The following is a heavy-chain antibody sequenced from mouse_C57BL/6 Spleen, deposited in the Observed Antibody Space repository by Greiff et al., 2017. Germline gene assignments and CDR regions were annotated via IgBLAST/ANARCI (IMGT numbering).Heavy chain of an antibody. V-gene: IGHV1-50*01. D-gene: IGHD3-3*01. J-gene: IGHJ4*01. CDR3: ASPLARGTDYAMDY. CDR1: GYTFTSYW. Sequence: VQLQQPGAELVKPGASVKLSCKASGYTFTSYWMQWVKQRPGQGLEWIGEIDPSDSYTNYNQRFKGKATLTVDTSSSTVYMQLSSLTSEDSAVYYCASPLARGTDYAMDYWGQGTSVTVSS. CDR2: IDPSDSYT.